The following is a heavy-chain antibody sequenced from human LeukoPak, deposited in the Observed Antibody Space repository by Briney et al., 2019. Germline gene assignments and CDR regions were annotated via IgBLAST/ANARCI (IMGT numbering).Heavy chain of an antibody. CDR1: GGSFSGYY. Sequence: PSETLSLTCAVNGGSFSGYYWSSIRQPLGKGLEWIGEINHSGSTNYNPSLKSRVTISVDTSKNQFSLKLSSVTAADTAVYYCARGVAAAGPDYYYYYMDVWGKGTTVTVSS. CDR2: INHSGST. CDR3: ARGVAAAGPDYYYYYMDV. J-gene: IGHJ6*03. D-gene: IGHD6-13*01. V-gene: IGHV4-34*01.